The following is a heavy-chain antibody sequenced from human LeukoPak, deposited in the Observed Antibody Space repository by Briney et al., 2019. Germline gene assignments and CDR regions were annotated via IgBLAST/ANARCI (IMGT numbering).Heavy chain of an antibody. CDR2: ISGSGGST. CDR1: GFTFSSYA. J-gene: IGHJ4*02. CDR3: AKETSGSYPFYYFDY. V-gene: IGHV3-23*01. D-gene: IGHD3-10*01. Sequence: GGSLRLSCAASGFTFSSYAMSWVRQAPGKGPEWVSTISGSGGSTYYADSVKGRFTISRDNSKNTLYLQMNSLRAEDTAVYYCAKETSGSYPFYYFDYWGQGTLVTVSS.